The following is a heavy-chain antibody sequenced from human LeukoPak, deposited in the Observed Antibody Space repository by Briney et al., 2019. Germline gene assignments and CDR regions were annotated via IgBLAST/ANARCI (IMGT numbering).Heavy chain of an antibody. CDR2: IHYTGST. CDR3: ARGAVTDIRSWFDP. Sequence: SETLSLTCSVSGDSMSSYYWSWIRQPPGMGLEWIGCIHYTGSTYYNPSLKGRVTMSVDTSKNQFSLKLSSVTAADTAVYYCARGAVTDIRSWFDPWSHGTLVTVSS. V-gene: IGHV4-59*01. D-gene: IGHD2-21*02. J-gene: IGHJ5*02. CDR1: GDSMSSYY.